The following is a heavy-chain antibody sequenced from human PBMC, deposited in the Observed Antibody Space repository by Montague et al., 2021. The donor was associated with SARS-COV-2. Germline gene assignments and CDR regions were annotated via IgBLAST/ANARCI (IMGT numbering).Heavy chain of an antibody. V-gene: IGHV4-38-2*01. D-gene: IGHD5-12*01. CDR1: GFSISGGFY. Sequence: SETLSLTCSVSGFSISGGFYWAWIRQSPGKGPEWIGTVYHSGYTHYNPSLKGRVTVSVDTSKNQFSLTVTSVTAADTAVYFCARRGYTGSDYFDYWGQGTLVTVSS. CDR2: VYHSGYT. J-gene: IGHJ4*02. CDR3: ARRGYTGSDYFDY.